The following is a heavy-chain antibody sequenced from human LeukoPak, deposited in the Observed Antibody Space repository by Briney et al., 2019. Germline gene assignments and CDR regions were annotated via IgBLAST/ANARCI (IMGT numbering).Heavy chain of an antibody. CDR1: GYTFTSYG. V-gene: IGHV1-18*01. CDR3: ARLTHSSGWSNPLYYYYYMDV. CDR2: ISAYSGNT. D-gene: IGHD6-19*01. J-gene: IGHJ6*03. Sequence: ASVKVSCKASGYTFTSYGISWVRQAPGQGLEWMGWISAYSGNTNYAQKLQGRVTMTTDTSTSTAYMELRSLRSDDTAVCYCARLTHSSGWSNPLYYYYYMDVWGKGTTVTVSS.